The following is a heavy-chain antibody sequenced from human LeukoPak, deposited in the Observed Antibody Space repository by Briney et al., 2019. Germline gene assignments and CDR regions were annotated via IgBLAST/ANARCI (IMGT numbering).Heavy chain of an antibody. Sequence: EGSLRLSCAASGFTFSSYAMHWVRQAPGKGLEWVAVISYDGSNKYYADSVKGRFTISRDNSKNTLYLQMNSLRAEDTAVYYCARGVLWFGELFSNTFDYWGQGTLVTVSS. CDR2: ISYDGSNK. CDR1: GFTFSSYA. V-gene: IGHV3-30-3*01. D-gene: IGHD3-10*01. J-gene: IGHJ4*02. CDR3: ARGVLWFGELFSNTFDY.